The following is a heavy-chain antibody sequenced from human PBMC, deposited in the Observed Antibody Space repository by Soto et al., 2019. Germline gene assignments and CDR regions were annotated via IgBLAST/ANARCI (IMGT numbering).Heavy chain of an antibody. CDR1: GFIFSGYY. CDR2: ISGSGIHI. D-gene: IGHD2-15*01. CDR3: ERARPDIVMVVGATRGYYGMDV. V-gene: IGHV3-11*01. J-gene: IGHJ6*02. Sequence: PGGSLRLSCAASGFIFSGYYMTWIRQAPGKGLEWVSYISGSGIHIYYADSVKGRFTISRDNAKNSLYLQLNSLRVEDTAVYYCERARPDIVMVVGATRGYYGMDVWGQGTTVTVSS.